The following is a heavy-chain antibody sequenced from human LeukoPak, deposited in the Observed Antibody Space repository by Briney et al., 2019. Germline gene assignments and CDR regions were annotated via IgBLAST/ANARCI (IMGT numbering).Heavy chain of an antibody. CDR2: INPSGGST. J-gene: IGHJ6*02. CDR3: ARDPLAYDFWSGYSAPRYGMDV. CDR1: GYTFTGYY. V-gene: IGHV1-46*01. D-gene: IGHD3-3*01. Sequence: ASVKVSCKASGYTFTGYYMHWVRQAPGQGLEWMGWINPSGGSTSYAQKFQGRVTMTRDTSTSTVYMELSSLRSEDTAVYYCARDPLAYDFWSGYSAPRYGMDVWGQGTTVTVSS.